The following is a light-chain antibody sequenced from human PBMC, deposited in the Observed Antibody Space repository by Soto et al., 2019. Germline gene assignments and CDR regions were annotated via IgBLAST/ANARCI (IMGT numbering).Light chain of an antibody. J-gene: IGKJ4*01. CDR2: GAS. Sequence: EVVMTQSPATLSVSPGERATLSCRASQSVSSNLACYQQKPGQAPRLLIYGASTRATGIPARFSGSGSGTEFTLTISSLQSEDFAIYYCQQSNNWPLTFGGGTKVEIK. CDR3: QQSNNWPLT. CDR1: QSVSSN. V-gene: IGKV3-15*01.